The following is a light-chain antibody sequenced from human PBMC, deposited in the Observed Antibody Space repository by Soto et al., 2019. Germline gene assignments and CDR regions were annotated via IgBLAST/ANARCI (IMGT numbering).Light chain of an antibody. CDR3: QQHNRWPHT. Sequence: EVVMTQSPATLSVSPGERATLSRRASQTVSSDLAWFQQRPGQAPRLLIYDASTRATGIAARFSGSGSGTEFTLTISSLQSEDFAVYYCQQHNRWPHTFGQGTKLEIK. CDR1: QTVSSD. V-gene: IGKV3-15*01. CDR2: DAS. J-gene: IGKJ2*01.